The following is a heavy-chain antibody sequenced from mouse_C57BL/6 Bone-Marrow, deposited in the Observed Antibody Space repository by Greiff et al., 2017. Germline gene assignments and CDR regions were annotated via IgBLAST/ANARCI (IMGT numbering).Heavy chain of an antibody. CDR2: ISDGGSYT. Sequence: EVKLMESGGGLVKPGGSLKLSCAASGFTFSSYAMSWVRQTPEERLEWVATISDGGSYTYYPDNVKGRFTISRDNAKNNLYLQMSHLKSEDTAMYYCAGDYYGSSGFAYWGQGTLVTVSA. V-gene: IGHV5-4*01. D-gene: IGHD1-1*01. J-gene: IGHJ3*01. CDR3: AGDYYGSSGFAY. CDR1: GFTFSSYA.